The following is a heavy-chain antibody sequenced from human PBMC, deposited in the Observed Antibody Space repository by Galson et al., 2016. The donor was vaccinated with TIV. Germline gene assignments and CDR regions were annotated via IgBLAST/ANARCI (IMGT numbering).Heavy chain of an antibody. D-gene: IGHD1-1*01. CDR3: AKSSAGSRDENVLDV. V-gene: IGHV3-7*01. Sequence: SLRLSCAASGFTLGRHWMSWVRQAPGKGLEWVANIKEDGREKYYVDSVKGRFTISRDNAKNSLGLQMNSLGAEDTAVYSCAKSSAGSRDENVLDVCGLGTTVVVSS. J-gene: IGHJ6*02. CDR1: GFTLGRHW. CDR2: IKEDGREK.